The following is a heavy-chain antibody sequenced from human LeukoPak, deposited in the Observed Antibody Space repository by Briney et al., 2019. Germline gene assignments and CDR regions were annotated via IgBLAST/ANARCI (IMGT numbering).Heavy chain of an antibody. Sequence: GRSLRLSCAASGFTFSSYAMHWVRQAPGKGLEWVAVISYDGSNKYYADSVKGRFTISRDNAKNSLYLQMNSLRAEDTAVYYCARVGSLAPFDYWGQGTLVTVSS. D-gene: IGHD2-15*01. CDR3: ARVGSLAPFDY. J-gene: IGHJ4*02. CDR1: GFTFSSYA. CDR2: ISYDGSNK. V-gene: IGHV3-30*04.